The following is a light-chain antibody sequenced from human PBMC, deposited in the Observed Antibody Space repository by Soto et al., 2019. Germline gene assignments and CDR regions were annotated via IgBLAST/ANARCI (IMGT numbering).Light chain of an antibody. CDR3: RQGNGFPWT. CDR1: QGINSW. V-gene: IGKV1-12*01. Sequence: DIQMTQSPSSVSASVGDRVTITCRASQGINSWLAWYQQKPGSAPKLLIYAASRMQSGAPSRFSGRGSGTDRLITISSLEPEDFASYFWRQGNGFPWTFGQGTKVEIK. J-gene: IGKJ1*01. CDR2: AAS.